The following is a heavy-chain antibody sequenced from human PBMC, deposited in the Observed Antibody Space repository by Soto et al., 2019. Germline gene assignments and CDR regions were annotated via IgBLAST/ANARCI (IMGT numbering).Heavy chain of an antibody. CDR2: INPNSGGT. V-gene: IGHV1-2*02. CDR1: GYTFTGYY. J-gene: IGHJ4*02. CDR3: ARDDRYSSGWSGLDY. Sequence: QVQLVQSGAEVKKPGASVKVSCKASGYTFTGYYMHWVRQAPGQGLEWMGWINPNSGGTNYAQKFQGRVTMTRDTSISTAYMELSRLRSDDTAVYYCARDDRYSSGWSGLDYWGPGTLVTVSS. D-gene: IGHD6-19*01.